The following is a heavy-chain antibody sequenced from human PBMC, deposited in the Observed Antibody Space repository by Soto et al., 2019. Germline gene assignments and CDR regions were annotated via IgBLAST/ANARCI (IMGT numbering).Heavy chain of an antibody. D-gene: IGHD2-2*01. CDR2: IIPIFGTA. CDR3: ARVPGCSSTSCYFFSYGMDV. Sequence: QVQLVQSGAEVKKPGSSVKVSCKASGGTFSSYAISWVRQAPGQGLEWMGGIIPIFGTANYAQKFQGRVTITADESTSTAYMELSSLRSEDTAVYYCARVPGCSSTSCYFFSYGMDVWGQGTTVTVSS. CDR1: GGTFSSYA. V-gene: IGHV1-69*01. J-gene: IGHJ6*02.